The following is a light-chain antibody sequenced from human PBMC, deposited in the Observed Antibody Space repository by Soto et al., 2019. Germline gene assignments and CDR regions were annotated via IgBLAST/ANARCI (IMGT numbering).Light chain of an antibody. CDR2: GDN. V-gene: IGLV1-40*01. J-gene: IGLJ2*01. CDR1: SSNIGSFYD. Sequence: QAVVTQPPSVSGAPGQRVTIPCTGSSSNIGSFYDVHWYQQLPGAVPKLLIYGDNNRPSGVPDRFSGSKSGTSASLAITGLQAEDEADYYCQSYDNILSHVIFGGGTKVTVL. CDR3: QSYDNILSHVI.